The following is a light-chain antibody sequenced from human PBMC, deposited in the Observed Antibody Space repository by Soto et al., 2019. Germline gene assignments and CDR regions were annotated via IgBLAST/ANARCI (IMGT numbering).Light chain of an antibody. CDR1: QSIRNY. Sequence: DIQMTQSPSSLSASVGDSVTITCRASQSIRNYLNWYQQKPGRAPDLLIFAASILHSGVPSRFSGSGSRTDFTLTISRLQPEDFATYYCQQSDSSPYTFGQGTKLEI. J-gene: IGKJ2*01. V-gene: IGKV1-39*01. CDR2: AAS. CDR3: QQSDSSPYT.